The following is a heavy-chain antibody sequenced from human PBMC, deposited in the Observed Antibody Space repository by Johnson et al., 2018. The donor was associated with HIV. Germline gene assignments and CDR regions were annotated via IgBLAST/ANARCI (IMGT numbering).Heavy chain of an antibody. CDR3: ARDATPWGGDYVGYAFDL. D-gene: IGHD4-17*01. J-gene: IGHJ3*01. CDR1: GFTFDDYG. Sequence: VQLVESGGGVVQPGRSLRLSCAASGFTFDDYGMSWVRQAPGKGLEWVSGINWNGGSTGYADSVKGRFTISRDNAKNSLYLQMNSLRAEDTALYYCARDATPWGGDYVGYAFDLWGQGTNVIVSS. V-gene: IGHV3-20*04. CDR2: INWNGGST.